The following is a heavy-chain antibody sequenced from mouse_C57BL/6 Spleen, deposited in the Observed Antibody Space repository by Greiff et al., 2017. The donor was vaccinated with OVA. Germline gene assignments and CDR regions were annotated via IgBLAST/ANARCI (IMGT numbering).Heavy chain of an antibody. D-gene: IGHD5-5*01. CDR3: TRGLPGIGFDY. CDR2: ISSGGDYI. J-gene: IGHJ2*01. Sequence: EVQRVESGEGLVKPGGSLKLSCAASGFTFSSYAMSWVRQTPEKRLEWVAYISSGGDYIYYADTVKGRFTISRDNARNTLYLQMSSLKSEDTAMYYCTRGLPGIGFDYWGQGTTLTVSS. CDR1: GFTFSSYA. V-gene: IGHV5-9-1*02.